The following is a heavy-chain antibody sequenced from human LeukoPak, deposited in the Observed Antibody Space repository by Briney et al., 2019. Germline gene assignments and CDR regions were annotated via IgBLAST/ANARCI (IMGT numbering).Heavy chain of an antibody. V-gene: IGHV3-23*01. CDR2: ISGSGGST. CDR1: GFPFSSYA. D-gene: IGHD2-15*01. CDR3: AKDGRYCSGGSCYWWDY. J-gene: IGHJ4*02. Sequence: GGSLRLSCAASGFPFSSYAMSWVRQAPGKGLEWVSAISGSGGSTYYADSVKGRFTISRDNSKNTLYLQMNSLRAEDTAVYYCAKDGRYCSGGSCYWWDYWGQGTLVTVSS.